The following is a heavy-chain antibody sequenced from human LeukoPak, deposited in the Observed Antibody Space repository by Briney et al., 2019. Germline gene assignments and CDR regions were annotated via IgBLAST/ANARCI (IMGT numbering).Heavy chain of an antibody. CDR1: GFTFNTYP. D-gene: IGHD3-22*01. J-gene: IGHJ4*02. CDR3: ARDARRYYDSSGYYFDY. Sequence: GGSLRLSCAASGFTFNTYPVHWVRQAPGKGLQWVAVVGGDGTSKAYEDSVKGRFTFSRDNSRNTLYLQMNSLRAEDTAVYYCARDARRYYDSSGYYFDYWGQGTLVTVSS. V-gene: IGHV3-30*04. CDR2: VGGDGTSK.